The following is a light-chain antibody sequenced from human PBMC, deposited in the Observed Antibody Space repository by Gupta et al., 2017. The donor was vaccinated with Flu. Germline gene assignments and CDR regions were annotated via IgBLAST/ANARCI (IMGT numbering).Light chain of an antibody. CDR1: SSDVGGYNY. CDR2: EVS. CDR3: SSYTSSSTLSGRV. Sequence: QSALTQPASVSGSPGQSITISCTGTSSDVGGYNYVSWYQQHPGKAPKLMIYEVSNRPSGVSNRFSGSKSGNTASLTISGLQAEDEADYYCSSYTSSSTLSGRVFGGGTKLTVL. V-gene: IGLV2-14*01. J-gene: IGLJ3*02.